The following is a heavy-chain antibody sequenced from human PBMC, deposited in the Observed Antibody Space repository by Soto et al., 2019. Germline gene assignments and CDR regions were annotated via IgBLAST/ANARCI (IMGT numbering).Heavy chain of an antibody. J-gene: IGHJ4*02. Sequence: SETLSLTCTVSGGSISSYYWSWIRQPPGKGLEWIGYIYYSGSTNYNPSLKSRVTISVDTSKNQFSLKLSSVTAADTAVYYCAGGKERYCSSTSCYRDDYWGQGTLVTVSS. CDR1: GGSISSYY. CDR2: IYYSGST. CDR3: AGGKERYCSSTSCYRDDY. D-gene: IGHD2-2*01. V-gene: IGHV4-59*01.